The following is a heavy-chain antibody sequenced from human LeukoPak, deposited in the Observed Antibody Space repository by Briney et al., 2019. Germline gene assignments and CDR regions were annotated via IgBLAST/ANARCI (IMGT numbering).Heavy chain of an antibody. CDR3: ARDRSVDSSGYYFDY. J-gene: IGHJ4*02. V-gene: IGHV1-2*02. D-gene: IGHD3-22*01. CDR1: GYIFTGYY. CDR2: INPNSGGT. Sequence: ASVKVSCKASGYIFTGYYMHWVRQAPGRGLEWMGWINPNSGGTNYAQKFQGRVTMTRDTSISTAYMELSRLRSDDTAVYYCARDRSVDSSGYYFDYWGQGTLVTVSS.